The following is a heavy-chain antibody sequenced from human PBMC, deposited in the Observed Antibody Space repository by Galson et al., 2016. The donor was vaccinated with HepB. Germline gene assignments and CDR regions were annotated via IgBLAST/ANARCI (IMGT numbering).Heavy chain of an antibody. V-gene: IGHV3-49*04. CDR1: GFNFDNCA. J-gene: IGHJ6*02. CDR2: IRSTTYGGTT. CDR3: ARTYDRSGGYYYYGLDV. D-gene: IGHD3-10*01. Sequence: SLRLSCAASGFNFDNCATTWVRQAPGKGLEWVGFIRSTTYGGTTENAASVKGRFTISRDESRSIAYLQMNSLKIEDTGVYYCARTYDRSGGYYYYGLDVWGQGTTVTVSS.